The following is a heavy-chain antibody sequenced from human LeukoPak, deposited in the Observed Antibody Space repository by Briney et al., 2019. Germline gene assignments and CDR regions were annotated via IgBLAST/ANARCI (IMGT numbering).Heavy chain of an antibody. V-gene: IGHV3-7*01. D-gene: IGHD1-26*01. Sequence: GGSLRLSCAASGFTFSSYRMYWVRQAPGKGLEWVANIKQDGSEKYYVDSVEGRFTVSRDNTKNSLYLQMNSLRAEDTAVYYCTMIEWERWRGWGQGTLVTVSS. CDR2: IKQDGSEK. J-gene: IGHJ4*02. CDR1: GFTFSSYR. CDR3: TMIEWERWRG.